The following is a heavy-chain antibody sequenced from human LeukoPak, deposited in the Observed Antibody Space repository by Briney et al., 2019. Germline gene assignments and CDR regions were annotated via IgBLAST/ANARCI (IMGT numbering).Heavy chain of an antibody. J-gene: IGHJ4*02. D-gene: IGHD3-22*01. V-gene: IGHV3-15*01. Sequence: GGSLRLSCAASGFTFTYAWMSWLRQAPGKGLECVGRILSKTSGGTTEYAAPVKGRFTISRDDSTDAVYLQMNSLKTEDTAVYYCIADTSESSAYPFDYWGQGIAVTVSP. CDR1: GFTFTYAW. CDR3: IADTSESSAYPFDY. CDR2: ILSKTSGGTT.